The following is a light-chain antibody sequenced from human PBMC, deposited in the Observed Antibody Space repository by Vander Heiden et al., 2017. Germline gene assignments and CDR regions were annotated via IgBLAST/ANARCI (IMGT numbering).Light chain of an antibody. Sequence: QSALTQPASVSGSPGPSINSSCTGTSSDVGGYNFVCEAQQHPGKAPKLIIYEVSKRPAGVYNRFSGSKSGNTASLTISGLQAEDEADYYCSSDTTSSTVVFGGGTKLTVL. CDR2: EVS. CDR3: SSDTTSSTVV. CDR1: SSDVGGYNF. V-gene: IGLV2-14*01. J-gene: IGLJ3*02.